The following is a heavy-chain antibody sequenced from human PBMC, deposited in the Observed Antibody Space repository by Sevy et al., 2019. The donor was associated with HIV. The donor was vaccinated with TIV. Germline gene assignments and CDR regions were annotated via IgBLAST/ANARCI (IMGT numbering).Heavy chain of an antibody. CDR2: MNPNSGNT. D-gene: IGHD6-13*01. Sequence: ASVKVSCKASGYTFTSYDINWVRQATGQGLEWMGWMNPNSGNTGYAQKFQGRVTMTRNTSISTAYMELSSLRSEDTAVYYCARGSNFFRRIAAAGTDAFDIWGLGTMVTVSS. J-gene: IGHJ3*02. V-gene: IGHV1-8*01. CDR3: ARGSNFFRRIAAAGTDAFDI. CDR1: GYTFTSYD.